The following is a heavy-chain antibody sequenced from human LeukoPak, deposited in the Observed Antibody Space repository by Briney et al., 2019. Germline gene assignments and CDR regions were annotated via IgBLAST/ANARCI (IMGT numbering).Heavy chain of an antibody. CDR3: ARHYYDSSGYYNNCFDP. CDR2: IYYSGST. J-gene: IGHJ5*02. D-gene: IGHD3-22*01. Sequence: PAETLSLTCTVSGGSISSYYWSWIRQPPGKGLEWIGYIYYSGSTNYNPSLKSRVTISVDTSKNQFSLKLSSVTAADTAVYYCARHYYDSSGYYNNCFDPWGQGTLVTVSS. CDR1: GGSISSYY. V-gene: IGHV4-59*08.